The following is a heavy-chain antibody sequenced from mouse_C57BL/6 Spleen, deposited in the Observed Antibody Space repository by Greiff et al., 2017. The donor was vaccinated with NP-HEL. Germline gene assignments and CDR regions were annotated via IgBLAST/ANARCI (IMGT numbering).Heavy chain of an antibody. CDR1: GFTFSSYA. V-gene: IGHV5-4*01. J-gene: IGHJ1*03. CDR2: ISDGGSYT. CDR3: ARGVSWYIDV. D-gene: IGHD2-1*01. Sequence: DVQLVESGGGLVKPGGSLKLSCAASGFTFSSYAMSWVRQTPEKRLEWVATISDGGSYTYYPDNVKGRFTISRDNAKNNLYLQMSHLKSEDTAMYYCARGVSWYIDVWGTGTTVTVSS.